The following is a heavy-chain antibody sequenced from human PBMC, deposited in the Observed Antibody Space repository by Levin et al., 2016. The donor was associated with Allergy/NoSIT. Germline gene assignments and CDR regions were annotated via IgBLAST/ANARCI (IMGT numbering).Heavy chain of an antibody. D-gene: IGHD3-3*01. CDR2: ISWNSGSI. Sequence: GGSLRLSCAASGFTFDDYAMHWVRQAPGKGLEWVSGISWNSGSIGYADSVKGRFTISRDNAKNSLYLQMNSLRAEDTALYYCAKDITIFGGGYYGMDVWGQGTTVTVSS. CDR3: AKDITIFGGGYYGMDV. J-gene: IGHJ6*02. V-gene: IGHV3-9*01. CDR1: GFTFDDYA.